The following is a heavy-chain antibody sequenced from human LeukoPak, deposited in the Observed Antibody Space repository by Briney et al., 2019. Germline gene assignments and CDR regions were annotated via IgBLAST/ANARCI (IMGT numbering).Heavy chain of an antibody. D-gene: IGHD3-10*01. CDR3: ARDRLPYYGSGSYYNFVDY. CDR1: GDSVSSNSAA. Sequence: SQTLSLTCAISGDSVSSNSAAWNWIRQSPSRGLEWLGRTYYRSKWYNDYAVSVKSRITINPDTSKNQFSLQLNSVAPEDTAVYYCARDRLPYYGSGSYYNFVDYWGQGTLVTVSS. CDR2: TYYRSKWYN. V-gene: IGHV6-1*01. J-gene: IGHJ4*02.